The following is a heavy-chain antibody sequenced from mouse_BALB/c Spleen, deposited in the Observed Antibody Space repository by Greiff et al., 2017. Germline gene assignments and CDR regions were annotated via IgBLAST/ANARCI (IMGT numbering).Heavy chain of an antibody. Sequence: VQLQQSGPELVKSWASVKVSCKASGYSFTDYNMYWVKQSHGKSLEWIGYIDPYNGGTSYNQKFKGKATLTVDKSSSTAFMHLNSLTSEDSAVYYCAISDYDDYDAAMDYWGQGTSVTVSS. D-gene: IGHD2-4*01. J-gene: IGHJ4*01. CDR3: AISDYDDYDAAMDY. V-gene: IGHV1S135*01. CDR1: GYSFTDYN. CDR2: IDPYNGGT.